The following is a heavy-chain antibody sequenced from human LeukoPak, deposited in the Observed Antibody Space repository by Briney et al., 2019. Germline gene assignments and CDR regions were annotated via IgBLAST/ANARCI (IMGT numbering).Heavy chain of an antibody. J-gene: IGHJ4*02. CDR3: AKGSAVAGQFDY. CDR2: ISWNSGSI. D-gene: IGHD6-19*01. Sequence: GRSLRLSCAASGFTFDDYAMHWVRQAPGKGLEWVSGISWNSGSIGYADSVKGRFTISRDNAKNSLYLQINSLRAEDTALYYCAKGSAVAGQFDYWGQGTLVTVSS. V-gene: IGHV3-9*01. CDR1: GFTFDDYA.